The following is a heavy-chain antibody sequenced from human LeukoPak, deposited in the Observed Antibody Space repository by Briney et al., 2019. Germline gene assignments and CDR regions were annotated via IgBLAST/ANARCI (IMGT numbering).Heavy chain of an antibody. J-gene: IGHJ6*02. D-gene: IGHD6-13*01. V-gene: IGHV3-11*01. CDR2: ISSSGSTI. Sequence: IPGGSLRLSCAASGFTFSDYYMSWIRQAPGKGLEWVSYISSSGSTIYYADSVKGRFTISRDNAKNSLYLQMNSLRAEDTAVYYCARGYSSSLGRYYYYGMDVWGQGTTVTVSS. CDR1: GFTFSDYY. CDR3: ARGYSSSLGRYYYYGMDV.